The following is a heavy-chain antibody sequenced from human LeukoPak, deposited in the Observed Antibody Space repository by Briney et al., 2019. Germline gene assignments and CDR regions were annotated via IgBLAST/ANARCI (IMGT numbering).Heavy chain of an antibody. CDR3: ARDFPGIGRGTFDF. J-gene: IGHJ3*01. CDR2: INQDGSDM. CDR1: GFIFNTFW. Sequence: GSLRLSCAASGFIFNTFWMNWVRLTPGKGLEWVAKINQDGSDMYYVDSVKGRFFVSRDNARNLVYLQMNSLRVDDTAVYYCARDFPGIGRGTFDFWGQGTIIIVSS. V-gene: IGHV3-7*03. D-gene: IGHD3-10*01.